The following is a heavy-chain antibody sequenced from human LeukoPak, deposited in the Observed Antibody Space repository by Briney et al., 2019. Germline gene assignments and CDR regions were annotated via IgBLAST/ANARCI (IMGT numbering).Heavy chain of an antibody. CDR1: VYTFTGYY. D-gene: IGHD2-2*01. CDR3: ARRYCSSTSCYADPGFDY. CDR2: INPNSGGT. J-gene: IGHJ4*02. V-gene: IGHV1-2*02. Sequence: ASVTVSCTASVYTFTGYYMHWVRQAPRPGLELMGWINPNSGGTNYAQKFQGRVTMTRDTSISTAYMELSRLRSDDTAVYYCARRYCSSTSCYADPGFDYWGQGTLVTVSS.